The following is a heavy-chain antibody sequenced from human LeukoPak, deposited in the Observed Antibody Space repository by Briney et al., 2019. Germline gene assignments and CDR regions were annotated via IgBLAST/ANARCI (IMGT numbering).Heavy chain of an antibody. Sequence: SETLSLTCTVSGGSISGYYWSWIRQPASKRLEYIGRIYTSGSTIYNPSLKSRVAMSVATSKNQFSLNLSSVTTAAMAVYYCARHVGHYCSGGSCYSANWFEPWGQGTLVTVSS. D-gene: IGHD2-15*01. J-gene: IGHJ5*02. V-gene: IGHV4-4*07. CDR1: GGSISGYY. CDR2: IYTSGST. CDR3: ARHVGHYCSGGSCYSANWFEP.